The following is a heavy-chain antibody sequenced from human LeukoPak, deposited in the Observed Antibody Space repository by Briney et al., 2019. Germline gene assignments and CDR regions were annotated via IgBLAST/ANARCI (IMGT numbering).Heavy chain of an antibody. CDR2: ISSSSSYI. CDR1: GFTFSSYS. V-gene: IGHV3-21*04. CDR3: ARAVWFGEPFDF. Sequence: GGSLRLSCAASGFTFSSYSMNWVRQAPGKGLEWVSSISSSSSYIYYADSVKGRFTISKDNSKNTLYLQMNRLRAEDTAVYYCARAVWFGEPFDFWGQGTLVTVSS. J-gene: IGHJ4*02. D-gene: IGHD3-10*01.